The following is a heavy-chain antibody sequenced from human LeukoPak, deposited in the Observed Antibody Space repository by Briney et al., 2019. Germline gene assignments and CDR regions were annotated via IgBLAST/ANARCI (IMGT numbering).Heavy chain of an antibody. D-gene: IGHD3-22*01. CDR3: ARVPRLGRDYDSSGYSAPFDY. Sequence: GGSLRLSCAASGFTFSSYWMHWVRQAPGKGLVWVSRINSDGSSTSYADSVKGRFTISRDNAKNTLYLQMNSLRAEDTAVYYCARVPRLGRDYDSSGYSAPFDYWGQGTLVTVSS. CDR1: GFTFSSYW. J-gene: IGHJ4*02. V-gene: IGHV3-74*01. CDR2: INSDGSST.